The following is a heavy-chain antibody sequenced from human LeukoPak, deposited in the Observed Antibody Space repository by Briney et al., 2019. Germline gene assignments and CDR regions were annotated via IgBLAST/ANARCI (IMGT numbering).Heavy chain of an antibody. V-gene: IGHV1-18*01. D-gene: IGHD2-2*01. CDR2: ISAYNGNT. CDR3: ARYCSSTSCYVGGIWFDP. CDR1: GYTFTSYG. Sequence: ASVKVSCKASGYTFTSYGISWVRQAPGQGLEWVGWISAYNGNTNYAQKLQGRVTMTTDTSTSTAYMELRSLRSDDTAVYYCARYCSSTSCYVGGIWFDPWGQGTLVTVSS. J-gene: IGHJ5*02.